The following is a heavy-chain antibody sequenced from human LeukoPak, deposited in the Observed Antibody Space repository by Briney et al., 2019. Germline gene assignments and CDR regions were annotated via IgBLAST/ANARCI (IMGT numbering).Heavy chain of an antibody. Sequence: GGSLRLSCAASGFTFSSYGMSWVRQAPGKGLEWVSSISGSGGGTYYADSVKGRFTISRDNAKNSLYLQMNSLRAEDTAVYYCARDPLHYGSGSYEVGYFDYWGQGTLVTVSS. CDR3: ARDPLHYGSGSYEVGYFDY. CDR1: GFTFSSYG. D-gene: IGHD3-10*01. CDR2: ISGSGGGT. J-gene: IGHJ4*02. V-gene: IGHV3-23*01.